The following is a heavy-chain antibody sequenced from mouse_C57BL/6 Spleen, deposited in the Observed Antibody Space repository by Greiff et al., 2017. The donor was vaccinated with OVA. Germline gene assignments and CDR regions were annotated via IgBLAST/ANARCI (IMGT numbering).Heavy chain of an antibody. J-gene: IGHJ2*01. D-gene: IGHD1-1*01. CDR3: ARGGYYGFDY. CDR2: INPGSGGT. Sequence: QVQLQQSGAELVRPGTSVKVSCKASGYAFTNYLIEWVKQRPGQGLEWIGVINPGSGGTNYNEKFKGKATLTADKSSSTAYKQLSSLTSEDSAVYFCARGGYYGFDYWGQGTTLTVPS. CDR1: GYAFTNYL. V-gene: IGHV1-54*01.